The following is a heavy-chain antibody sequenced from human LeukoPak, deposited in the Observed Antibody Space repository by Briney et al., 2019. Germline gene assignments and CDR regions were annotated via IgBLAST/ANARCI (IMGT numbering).Heavy chain of an antibody. V-gene: IGHV3-11*01. CDR3: ARDHSYGFPYDY. CDR2: ISSSGSTI. Sequence: PGGSLRLSCAASGFTFSDYYMSWIRQTPGKGLEWVSYISSSGSTIYYADSVKGRFTISRDNAKNSLYLQMNSLRAEDTAVYYCARDHSYGFPYDYWGQGTLVTVSS. J-gene: IGHJ4*02. D-gene: IGHD5-18*01. CDR1: GFTFSDYY.